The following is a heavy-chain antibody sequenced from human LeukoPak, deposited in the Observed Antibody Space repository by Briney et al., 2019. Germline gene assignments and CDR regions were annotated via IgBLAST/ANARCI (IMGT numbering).Heavy chain of an antibody. D-gene: IGHD6-13*01. J-gene: IGHJ4*02. Sequence: GGSLRLSCAASGFTFSSYDMNWVRQAPGKGLEWGSVISGSGVSTYHADSVKGRFTISRDNSKNTLYLQMNSLRAEDTAVYYCARGRAAGVTNFDYWGQGTLVTVSS. CDR2: ISGSGVST. CDR1: GFTFSSYD. CDR3: ARGRAAGVTNFDY. V-gene: IGHV3-23*01.